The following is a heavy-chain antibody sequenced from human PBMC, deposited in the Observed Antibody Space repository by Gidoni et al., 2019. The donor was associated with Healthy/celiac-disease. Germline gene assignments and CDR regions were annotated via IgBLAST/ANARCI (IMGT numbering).Heavy chain of an antibody. CDR2: IIPILGIA. D-gene: IGHD3-22*01. V-gene: IGHV1-69*02. CDR3: ASCTTYSSGYSNWFDP. CDR1: GGTFSSYT. J-gene: IGHJ5*02. Sequence: QVQLVQSGAEVKKPGSSVKVSCKASGGTFSSYTISWVRQAPGQGLEWMGRIIPILGIANYAQKFQGRVTITADKSTSTAYMELSSLRSEDTAVYYCASCTTYSSGYSNWFDPWGQGTLVTVSS.